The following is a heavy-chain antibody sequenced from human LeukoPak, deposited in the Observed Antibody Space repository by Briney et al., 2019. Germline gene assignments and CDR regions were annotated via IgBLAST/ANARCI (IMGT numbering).Heavy chain of an antibody. CDR3: ARSRRSWSTFDN. D-gene: IGHD6-13*01. V-gene: IGHV4-38-2*02. CDR2: MYHSGST. J-gene: IGHJ4*02. Sequence: SETLSLTCTVSGYSISSGYYWGWIRQPPGKGLEWIGSMYHSGSTYYNPSLKSRVIISVDTSKNQFSLRLSSVTAADTAVYYCARSRRSWSTFDNWGQGTLVTVSS. CDR1: GYSISSGYY.